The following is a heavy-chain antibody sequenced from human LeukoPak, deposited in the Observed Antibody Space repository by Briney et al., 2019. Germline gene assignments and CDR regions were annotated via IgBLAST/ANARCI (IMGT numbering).Heavy chain of an antibody. V-gene: IGHV3-30*02. CDR1: GFTFITYD. CDR2: IRYDGYNT. CDR3: SQPFKRQNNWFDS. Sequence: PGGSLRLSCAASGFTFITYDMHWVRQAPGKGLEWVALIRYDGYNTNYADSVKGRFTISRDNSKNTLYLQMNSLSSEDTSVYYCSQPFKRQNNWFDSWGQRTLVTVSS. D-gene: IGHD5-18*01. J-gene: IGHJ5*01.